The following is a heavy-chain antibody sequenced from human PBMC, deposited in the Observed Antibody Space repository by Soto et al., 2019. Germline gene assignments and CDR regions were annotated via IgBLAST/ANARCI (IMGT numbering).Heavy chain of an antibody. V-gene: IGHV3-7*01. CDR2: INQDGNED. D-gene: IGHD1-1*01. J-gene: IGHJ4*02. Sequence: GGSLRLSCAVSGFTFSVYWMHWVRKAPGKGLEWVANINQDGNEDNLLDSVKGRFAISRDNAKNSLFLQMNSLRVDDTSVYYCARTGDGHHDFLDYWGQGALVTVSS. CDR3: ARTGDGHHDFLDY. CDR1: GFTFSVYW.